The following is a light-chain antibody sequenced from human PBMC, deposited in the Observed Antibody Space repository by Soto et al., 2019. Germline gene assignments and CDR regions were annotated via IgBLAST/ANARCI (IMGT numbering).Light chain of an antibody. Sequence: EIVLTQSPGTLSLSPGERATLSCRASQSVSSSYLAWYQQNRGQAPRLLIYGASSRAPGIPDRSGGSGSGTDFTLTISRLEPEDFAVYYCQQYGSSRWTFGQGTKVDIK. CDR2: GAS. V-gene: IGKV3-20*01. J-gene: IGKJ1*01. CDR3: QQYGSSRWT. CDR1: QSVSSSY.